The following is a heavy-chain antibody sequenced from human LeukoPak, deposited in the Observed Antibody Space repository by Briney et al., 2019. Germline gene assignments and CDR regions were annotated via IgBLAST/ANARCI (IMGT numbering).Heavy chain of an antibody. V-gene: IGHV3-30-3*01. CDR2: ISYDGSNK. CDR1: GFTFSSYA. J-gene: IGHJ4*02. CDR3: ARDPQQLVLSYYFDY. D-gene: IGHD6-13*01. Sequence: GGSLRLSCAASGFTFSSYAMHWVRQAPGKGLEWVAVISYDGSNKYYADSVKGRFTISRDNSQNTLYLQMNSLRAEDTAVYYCARDPQQLVLSYYFDYWGQGTLVTVSS.